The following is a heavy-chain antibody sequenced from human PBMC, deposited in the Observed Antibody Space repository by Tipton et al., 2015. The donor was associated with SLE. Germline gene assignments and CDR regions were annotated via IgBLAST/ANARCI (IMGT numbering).Heavy chain of an antibody. V-gene: IGHV3-53*04. J-gene: IGHJ6*02. Sequence: LEWVSIIYSGGSTYYADSVKGRFTISRHNSKNTLYLQMNSLRAEDTAVYYCAGDYFYFYGLDVWGQGTTVTVSS. CDR3: AGDYFYFYGLDV. CDR2: IYSGGST.